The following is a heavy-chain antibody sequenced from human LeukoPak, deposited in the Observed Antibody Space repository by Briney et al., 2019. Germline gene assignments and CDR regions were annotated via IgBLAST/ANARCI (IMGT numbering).Heavy chain of an antibody. J-gene: IGHJ3*02. CDR3: ARPPPAWHNAFDI. CDR1: GFTFSSYW. CDR2: INSDGSTT. Sequence: GGSLRLSCAASGFTFSSYWMHWVRHAQGKGLVWVSRINSDGSTTRYADSVKGRFTISRDNAKNTLYLQMNSLRAEDTAVYYCARPPPAWHNAFDIWGQGTMVTVSA. V-gene: IGHV3-74*01.